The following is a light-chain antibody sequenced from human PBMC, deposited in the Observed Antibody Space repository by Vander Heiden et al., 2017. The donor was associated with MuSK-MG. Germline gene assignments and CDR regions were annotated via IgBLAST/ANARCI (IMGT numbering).Light chain of an antibody. CDR1: QSISSY. Sequence: DIQMTQSPSSLSASVGDRVTITCRASQSISSYLNWYQQKPGKAPKLLIYAASSLQSGVPSRFSGSGSGTDSTLTISRLQPEDFATYYCQQSDSTPITFGQGTRLEIK. J-gene: IGKJ5*01. V-gene: IGKV1-39*01. CDR2: AAS. CDR3: QQSDSTPIT.